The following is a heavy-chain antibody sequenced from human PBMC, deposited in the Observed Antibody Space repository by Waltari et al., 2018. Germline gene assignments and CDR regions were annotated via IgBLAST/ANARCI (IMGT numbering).Heavy chain of an antibody. D-gene: IGHD1-7*01. V-gene: IGHV3-48*04. J-gene: IGHJ4*02. CDR2: IGTRSSTI. CDR3: ASGTSD. Sequence: EVLLEESGGGLGQPGGSLRLSCAASGFTFSHYNMNWVRQAPGKGLEVISFIGTRSSTIVYADSVKGRFTISRDNAKNSLYLQMNSLRAEDTAVYYCASGTSDWGQGTLVTVSS. CDR1: GFTFSHYN.